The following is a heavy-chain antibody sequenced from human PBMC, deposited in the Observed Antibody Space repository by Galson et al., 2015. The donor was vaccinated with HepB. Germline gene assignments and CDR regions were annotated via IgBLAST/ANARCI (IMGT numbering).Heavy chain of an antibody. CDR1: GFNFSDYS. D-gene: IGHD3-16*01. CDR3: ARATLRWFDP. J-gene: IGHJ5*02. Sequence: SLRLSCAATGFNFSDYSMTWIRQAPGKGLEWLSYISDSGTTTLYADSVRGRFTISRYNAKNSLYLQMNSLRAEDTAVYYCARATLRWFDPWGQGTLVTVSS. CDR2: ISDSGTTT. V-gene: IGHV3-11*01.